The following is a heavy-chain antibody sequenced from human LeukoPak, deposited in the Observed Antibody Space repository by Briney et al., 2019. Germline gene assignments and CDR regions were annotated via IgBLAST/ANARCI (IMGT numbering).Heavy chain of an antibody. D-gene: IGHD3-10*01. V-gene: IGHV3-21*01. CDR2: ISSSSSYI. Sequence: GGSLRLSCAASGFTFSSYSMNWVRQAPGKGLEWVSSISSSSSYIYYADSVKGRFTISRDNAKNSLYLQMNSLRAEDTAVYYCAKLDSSGKYPDYWGQGTLVTVSS. CDR1: GFTFSSYS. CDR3: AKLDSSGKYPDY. J-gene: IGHJ4*02.